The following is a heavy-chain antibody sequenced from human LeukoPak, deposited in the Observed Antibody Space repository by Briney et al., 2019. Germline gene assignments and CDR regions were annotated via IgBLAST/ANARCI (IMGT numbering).Heavy chain of an antibody. J-gene: IGHJ4*02. Sequence: GGSLKLSCAASGFTFSGSAMHWVRQASGRGLEWVGRIRSKANSYATAYAASVKGRFTISRDDSKNTAYLQMNSLKTEDTAVYYCTRLIGPNLANRDDYWGQGTLVTVSS. CDR2: IRSKANSYAT. CDR3: TRLIGPNLANRDDY. V-gene: IGHV3-73*01. CDR1: GFTFSGSA. D-gene: IGHD1-14*01.